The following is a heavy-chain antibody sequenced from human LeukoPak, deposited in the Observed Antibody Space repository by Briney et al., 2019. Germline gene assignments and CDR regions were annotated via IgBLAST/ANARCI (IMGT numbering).Heavy chain of an antibody. CDR3: VKGRISEDGLDF. D-gene: IGHD6-13*01. Sequence: PGGSLRLSCAASGFTFSSYGMHWVRQTPGKGLDWVSSISSSGNTYYADSVKGRFTISRDNSKNMLYLQMNSLRAEDTAVYYCVKGRISEDGLDFWGQGTLVTVS. V-gene: IGHV3-23*01. CDR2: ISSSGNT. CDR1: GFTFSSYG. J-gene: IGHJ4*02.